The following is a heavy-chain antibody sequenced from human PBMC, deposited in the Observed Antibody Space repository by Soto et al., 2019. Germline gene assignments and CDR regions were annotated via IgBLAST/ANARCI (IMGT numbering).Heavy chain of an antibody. CDR2: IKQDGSEK. CDR1: GFTFSSYW. CDR3: ASLAVVTMIVVPKGQ. V-gene: IGHV3-7*03. D-gene: IGHD3-22*01. J-gene: IGHJ4*02. Sequence: EVQLVESGGGLVQPGGSLRLSCAASGFTFSSYWMSWVRQAPGKGLEWVANIKQDGSEKYYVDSVKGRFTISRDNAKNSPYLQMNSLRAEDTAVYYCASLAVVTMIVVPKGQWGQGTLVTVSS.